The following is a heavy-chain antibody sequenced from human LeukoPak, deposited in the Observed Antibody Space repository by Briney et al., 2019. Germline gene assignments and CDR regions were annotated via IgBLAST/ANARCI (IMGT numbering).Heavy chain of an antibody. V-gene: IGHV4-38-2*02. Sequence: SETLSLTCTDSGYSISSGYYWGWIRQPPGKGLEWIATISHSGSTYYNPSLKSQVTISVDTSKNQFSLKLSSVTAADTAVYYCARGGLDYFDSWGQGTLVTVSS. CDR1: GYSISSGYY. CDR3: ARGGLDYFDS. CDR2: ISHSGST. J-gene: IGHJ4*02. D-gene: IGHD6-19*01.